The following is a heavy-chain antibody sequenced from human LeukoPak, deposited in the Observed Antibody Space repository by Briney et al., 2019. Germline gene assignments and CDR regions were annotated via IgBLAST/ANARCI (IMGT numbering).Heavy chain of an antibody. CDR1: GYTFTNYG. CDR3: ARRVAVARRDAFDI. J-gene: IGHJ3*02. V-gene: IGHV1-18*01. CDR2: ISVYNGNT. D-gene: IGHD6-19*01. Sequence: GASVKVSCKASGYTFTNYGISWVRQAPGQGLEWLGWISVYNGNTNYAQKFQGRVIMTTDTSTSTAYMELRSLTSDDTAVYYCARRVAVARRDAFDIWGQGTMVTVSS.